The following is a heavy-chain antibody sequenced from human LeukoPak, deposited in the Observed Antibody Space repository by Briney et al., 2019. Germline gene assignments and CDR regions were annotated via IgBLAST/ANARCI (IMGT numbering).Heavy chain of an antibody. J-gene: IGHJ4*02. CDR2: ISGSGGST. V-gene: IGHV3-23*01. D-gene: IGHD3-10*01. Sequence: GGSLRLSCAASGFTFSSYDMSWVRQAPGKGLEWVSAISGSGGSTYYADSVKGRFTISRDNSKNTLYLQMNRLRAEDTAVYYCANPPDTMVLDYWGQGTLVTVSS. CDR3: ANPPDTMVLDY. CDR1: GFTFSSYD.